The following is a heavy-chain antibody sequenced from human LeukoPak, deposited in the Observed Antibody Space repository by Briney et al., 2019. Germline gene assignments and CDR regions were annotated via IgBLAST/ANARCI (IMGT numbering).Heavy chain of an antibody. CDR2: INHSGST. V-gene: IGHV4-34*01. CDR1: GGSFSGYY. J-gene: IGHJ4*02. Sequence: SETLSLTCAVYGGSFSGYYWSWIRQPPGKGLEWIGEINHSGSTNYNPSLKSRVTISVGTTENQFSLKLSSVTAADTAAAYCARRYSSSWYARGYFDYWGQGTLVTVSS. D-gene: IGHD6-13*01. CDR3: ARRYSSSWYARGYFDY.